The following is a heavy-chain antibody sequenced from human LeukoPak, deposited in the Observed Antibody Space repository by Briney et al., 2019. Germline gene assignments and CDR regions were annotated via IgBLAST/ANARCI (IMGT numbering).Heavy chain of an antibody. CDR3: APRWFGELAGDS. CDR1: GFRFSDYA. V-gene: IGHV3-23*01. CDR2: IIGSSGDT. Sequence: GGSLRLSCAASGFRFSDYAMNWVRQAPGKGLEWVSLIIGSSGDTFYADSVKGRFTISRDNSKNTLFLQMNSLRAEDTAVYYCAPRWFGELAGDSWGQGTLVTVSS. D-gene: IGHD3-10*01. J-gene: IGHJ4*02.